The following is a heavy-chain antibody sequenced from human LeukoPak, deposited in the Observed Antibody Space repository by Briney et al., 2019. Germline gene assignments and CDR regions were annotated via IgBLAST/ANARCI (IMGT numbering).Heavy chain of an antibody. V-gene: IGHV3-11*01. CDR1: GFTFSDYY. Sequence: GGSLRLSCAASGFTFSDYYMTWIRQAPGKGLEWISYMSSSGGTIYYADSVKGRFTFSRDNAKNSLYLQMNSLRAEDTAVYYCARDKDYGSGSDYNEYVFDFWGQGTMVTVSS. CDR2: MSSSGGTI. J-gene: IGHJ3*01. CDR3: ARDKDYGSGSDYNEYVFDF. D-gene: IGHD3-10*01.